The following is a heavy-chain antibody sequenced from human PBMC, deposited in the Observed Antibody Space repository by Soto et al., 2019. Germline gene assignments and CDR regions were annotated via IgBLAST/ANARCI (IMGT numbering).Heavy chain of an antibody. Sequence: EVQLVESGGGLVQPGRSLRLSCAASGFTFDDYAMHWVRQAPGKGLEWVSGISWNSGSIGYADSVKGRFTISRDNAKNSLYLQMNSLRAENTALYYCAKDLRSGWSALYFDYWGQGTLVTVSS. CDR2: ISWNSGSI. D-gene: IGHD6-19*01. V-gene: IGHV3-9*01. J-gene: IGHJ4*02. CDR1: GFTFDDYA. CDR3: AKDLRSGWSALYFDY.